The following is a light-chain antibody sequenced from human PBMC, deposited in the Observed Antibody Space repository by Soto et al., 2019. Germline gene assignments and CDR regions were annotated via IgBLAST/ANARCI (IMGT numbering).Light chain of an antibody. J-gene: IGLJ1*01. CDR2: SNN. CDR3: AAWDDSLSGYV. CDR1: SSNIGSNY. Sequence: QPALTQPPSASGTPGQRVTISCSGSSSNIGSNYVYWYQQLPGTAPKLLIYSNNQRPSGVPDRFSGSKSGTSASLAISGLRSEDEADYYCAAWDDSLSGYVFGTGTKVTVL. V-gene: IGLV1-47*02.